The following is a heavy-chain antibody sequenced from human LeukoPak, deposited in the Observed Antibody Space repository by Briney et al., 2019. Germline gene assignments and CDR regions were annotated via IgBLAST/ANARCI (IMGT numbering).Heavy chain of an antibody. Sequence: GGSLRLSCAASGFTFDDYAMHWVRQAPGKGLEWVSGISWNSGSIGYADSVKGRFTISRDNAKNSLYLQMNSLRAEDTAVYYCAKAPPSSDYFDYWGQGTLVTVSS. D-gene: IGHD3-10*01. V-gene: IGHV3-9*01. J-gene: IGHJ4*02. CDR3: AKAPPSSDYFDY. CDR2: ISWNSGSI. CDR1: GFTFDDYA.